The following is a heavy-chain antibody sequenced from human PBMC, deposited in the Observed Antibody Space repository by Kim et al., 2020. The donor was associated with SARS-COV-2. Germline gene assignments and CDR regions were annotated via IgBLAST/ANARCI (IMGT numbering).Heavy chain of an antibody. CDR2: INWNGGST. CDR1: GFTFDDYG. D-gene: IGHD3-10*01. J-gene: IGHJ5*02. V-gene: IGHV3-20*01. CDR3: ARDGITMVRGGGTWFDP. Sequence: GGSLRLSCAASGFTFDDYGMSWVRQAPGKGLEWVSGINWNGGSTGYADSVKGRFTISRDNAKNSLYLQMNSLRAEDTALYHCARDGITMVRGGGTWFDPWGQGTLVTVSS.